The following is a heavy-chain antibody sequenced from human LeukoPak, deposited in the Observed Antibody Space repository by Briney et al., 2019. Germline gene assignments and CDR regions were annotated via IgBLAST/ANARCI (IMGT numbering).Heavy chain of an antibody. CDR1: GYTYTNYG. CDR3: AGLGYGANFIHY. Sequence: ASVKVSCQASGYTYTNYGISWVRQAPGQGLEWMGWISPYNGNTHYAQKFQGRVTMTTDTSTSTVYMELRSLRSDDTAVYYCAGLGYGANFIHYWGQGTLVTVSS. CDR2: ISPYNGNT. J-gene: IGHJ4*02. D-gene: IGHD4-23*01. V-gene: IGHV1-18*01.